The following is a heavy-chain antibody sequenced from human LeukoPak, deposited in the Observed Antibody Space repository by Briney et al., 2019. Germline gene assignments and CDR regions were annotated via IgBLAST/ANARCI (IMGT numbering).Heavy chain of an antibody. CDR2: IYHSGST. CDR1: GYSISSGYY. V-gene: IGHV4-38-2*01. D-gene: IGHD2/OR15-2a*01. Sequence: PSETLSLTCAVSGYSISSGYYWGWIRQPPGKGLEWIGSIYHSGSTYYNPSLKSRDTISVDTSKNQFSLKLRSVTAADTAVYYCARHALISGNWFDPWGQGTLVTVSS. J-gene: IGHJ5*02. CDR3: ARHALISGNWFDP.